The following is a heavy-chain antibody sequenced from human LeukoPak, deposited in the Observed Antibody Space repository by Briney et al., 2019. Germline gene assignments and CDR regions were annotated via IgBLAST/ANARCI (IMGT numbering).Heavy chain of an antibody. CDR2: IYHSGST. Sequence: PSETLSLTCTVSGYSISSGYYWGWVRQPPGKGLEWIGSIYHSGSTYYNPSLKSRVTISVDTSKNQFSLKLGSVTAADTAVYYCARPSLLTGYYPAWGQGTLVTVSS. V-gene: IGHV4-38-2*02. CDR1: GYSISSGYY. J-gene: IGHJ4*02. CDR3: ARPSLLTGYYPA. D-gene: IGHD3-9*01.